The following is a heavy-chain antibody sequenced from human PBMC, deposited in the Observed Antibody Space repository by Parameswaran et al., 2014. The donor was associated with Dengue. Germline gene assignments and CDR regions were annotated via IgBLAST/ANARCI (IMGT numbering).Heavy chain of an antibody. CDR2: IIPIFGTA. V-gene: IGHV1-69*01. D-gene: IGHD3-10*01. CDR3: ASTGTMVRGVIKAYYYYYMDV. Sequence: WVRQAPGQGLEWMGGIIPIFGTANYAQKFQGRVTITADESTSTAYMELSSLRSEDTAVYYCASTGTMVRGVIKAYYYYYMDVWGKGTTVTVSS. J-gene: IGHJ6*03.